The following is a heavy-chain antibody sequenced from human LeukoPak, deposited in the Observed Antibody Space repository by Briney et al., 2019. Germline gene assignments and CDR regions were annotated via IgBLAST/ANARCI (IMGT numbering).Heavy chain of an antibody. CDR2: FDPEDGET. D-gene: IGHD1-26*01. CDR1: GYTLTELS. CDR3: ATGDGMGAFDI. V-gene: IGHV1-24*01. J-gene: IGHJ3*02. Sequence: ASVKVSCKVSGYTLTELSMHWVRQAPGKGLERVGGFDPEDGETIYAQKFQGRVTMTEDTSTDTAYMELSSLRSEDTAVYYCATGDGMGAFDIWGQGTMVTVSS.